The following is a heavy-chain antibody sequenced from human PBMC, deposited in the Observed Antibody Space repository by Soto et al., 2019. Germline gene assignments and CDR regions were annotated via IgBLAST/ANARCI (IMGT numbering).Heavy chain of an antibody. J-gene: IGHJ6*02. D-gene: IGHD3-10*01. Sequence: EVQLLESGGGLVQPGGSLRLSCTVSGFTFSSYAMTWVRQAPGKGLEWVSAISGTGGGTYYADSVKGRFTISRDNSKNTLCLQLDSLRVEDTALYYCAKDREWFGEFPYYYYGMNVWGQGTTVTVSS. CDR3: AKDREWFGEFPYYYYGMNV. CDR2: ISGTGGGT. V-gene: IGHV3-23*01. CDR1: GFTFSSYA.